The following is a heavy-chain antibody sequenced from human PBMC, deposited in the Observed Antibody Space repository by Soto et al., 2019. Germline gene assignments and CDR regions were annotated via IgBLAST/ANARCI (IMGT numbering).Heavy chain of an antibody. CDR2: ISYDGSNK. J-gene: IGHJ4*02. CDR3: AKGVTMVRGAPYHFDY. D-gene: IGHD3-10*01. V-gene: IGHV3-30*18. CDR1: GFTFSSYG. Sequence: GGSLRLSCAASGFTFSSYGMHWVRQAPGKGLEWVAVISYDGSNKYYADSVKGRFTISRDNSKNTLYLQMNSLRAEDTAVYYCAKGVTMVRGAPYHFDYWGQGTLVTVSS.